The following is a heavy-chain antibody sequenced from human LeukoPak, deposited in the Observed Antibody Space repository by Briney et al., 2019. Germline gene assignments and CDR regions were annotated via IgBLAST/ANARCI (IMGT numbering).Heavy chain of an antibody. CDR2: IYYSGST. CDR1: GGSISSSSYY. CDR3: ARGKSSFRDGYNLVLDY. V-gene: IGHV4-39*07. D-gene: IGHD5-24*01. J-gene: IGHJ4*02. Sequence: SETLSLTCTVSGGSISSSSYYWGWIRQPPGKGLEWIGSIYYSGSTYYSPSLKSRVTISVDTSKNQFSLKLSSVTAADTAVYYCARGKSSFRDGYNLVLDYWGQGTLVTVSS.